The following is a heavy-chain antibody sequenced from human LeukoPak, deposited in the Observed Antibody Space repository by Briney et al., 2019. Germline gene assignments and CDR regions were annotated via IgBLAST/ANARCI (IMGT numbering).Heavy chain of an antibody. V-gene: IGHV4-34*01. CDR3: ARVRRGNPHFDY. CDR1: GGSFSGYY. Sequence: PETLSLTCAVYGGSFSGYYWSWIRQPPGKGLEWIGEINHSGSTNYNPSLKSRVTISVDTSKNQFSLKLSSVTAADTAVYYCARVRRGNPHFDYWGQGTLVTVSS. D-gene: IGHD4-23*01. CDR2: INHSGST. J-gene: IGHJ4*02.